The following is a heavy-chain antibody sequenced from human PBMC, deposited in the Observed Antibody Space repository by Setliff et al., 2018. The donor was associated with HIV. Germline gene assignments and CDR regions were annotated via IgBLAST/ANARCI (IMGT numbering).Heavy chain of an antibody. Sequence: SVKVSCKASGGTFGNFAISWVRQAPGRRLEWLGKIIPMLGLADYAPKFQGRVTISADESTNTVYMALSRLTSDDLAVYYCARGEMATMESDDAFDLWGQGTMVTVSS. CDR2: IIPMLGLA. CDR3: ARGEMATMESDDAFDL. J-gene: IGHJ3*01. CDR1: GGTFGNFA. D-gene: IGHD5-12*01. V-gene: IGHV1-69*04.